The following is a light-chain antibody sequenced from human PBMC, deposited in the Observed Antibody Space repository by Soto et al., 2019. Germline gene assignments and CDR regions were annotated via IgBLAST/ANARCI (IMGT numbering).Light chain of an antibody. CDR1: SSDVGGYNY. CDR2: DVS. V-gene: IGLV2-14*01. CDR3: SSYTSSSTVL. J-gene: IGLJ2*01. Sequence: QSVLTQPASVSGSPGQSITISCTGTSSDVGGYNYVSWYQQHPGKAPKLTIYDVSNRPSGVSNRFSGSKSGNTASPTISGLQAEDEADYYCSSYTSSSTVLFGGGTQLTVL.